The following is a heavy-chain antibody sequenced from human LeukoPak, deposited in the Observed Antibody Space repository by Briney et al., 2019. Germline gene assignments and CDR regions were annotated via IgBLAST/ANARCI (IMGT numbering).Heavy chain of an antibody. V-gene: IGHV4-34*01. D-gene: IGHD3-22*01. Sequence: SETLSLTCAVYGGSFSGYYWSWIRQPPGKGLEWIGDINHSGGTAYNPSLKSRVTISVDTSKNQFSLELSSVNAADTAVYYCAREKTYFDGSGNYYGGVFDYWGQGTLVTVSS. CDR3: AREKTYFDGSGNYYGGVFDY. CDR2: INHSGGT. CDR1: GGSFSGYY. J-gene: IGHJ4*02.